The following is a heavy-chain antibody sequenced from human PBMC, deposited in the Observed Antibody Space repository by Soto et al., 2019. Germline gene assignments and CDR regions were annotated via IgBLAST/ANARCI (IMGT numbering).Heavy chain of an antibody. CDR3: ARVLRSFDSDYALDI. J-gene: IGHJ3*02. D-gene: IGHD3-9*01. V-gene: IGHV3-33*01. CDR1: GVSFSAYG. Sequence: QVQLVESGGGVVQPGRSLRLSCEASGVSFSAYGMHWVRQAPGKCREWVAVIWNDGINKYYADSVKGRFTISRDNSKDTRYLHMNSLRAEDTAVYYCARVLRSFDSDYALDIWGHGAMVTVSS. CDR2: IWNDGINK.